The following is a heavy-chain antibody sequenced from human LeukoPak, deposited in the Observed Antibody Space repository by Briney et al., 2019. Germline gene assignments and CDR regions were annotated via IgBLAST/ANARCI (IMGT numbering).Heavy chain of an antibody. Sequence: GGSLRLSCAASGFTFSSYGMHWVRQAPGKGLEWVAVISYDGSNKYYADSVKGRFTISRDNSKNTLYLQMNSLRAEDTAVYYCAKQLMVRGVFDYWGQGTLVTVSS. CDR1: GFTFSSYG. J-gene: IGHJ4*02. CDR2: ISYDGSNK. D-gene: IGHD3-10*01. V-gene: IGHV3-30*18. CDR3: AKQLMVRGVFDY.